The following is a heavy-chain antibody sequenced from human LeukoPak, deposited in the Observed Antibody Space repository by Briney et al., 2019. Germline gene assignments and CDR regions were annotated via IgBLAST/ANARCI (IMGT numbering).Heavy chain of an antibody. J-gene: IGHJ4*02. CDR3: ASLDISSSSP. Sequence: SETLSLTCTVSVGSISSRRYYWGWIRRPPEKGLEGLGSIYHRGSTYYNPSLKSRVTISLDKSKNQFPLKLSSVTAADTAVYYCASLDISSSSPWRQGTLVTVSS. V-gene: IGHV4-39*01. CDR2: IYHRGST. CDR1: VGSISSRRYY. D-gene: IGHD6-13*01.